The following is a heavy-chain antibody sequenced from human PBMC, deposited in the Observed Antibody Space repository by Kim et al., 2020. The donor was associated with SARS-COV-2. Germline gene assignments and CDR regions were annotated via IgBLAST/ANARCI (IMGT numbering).Heavy chain of an antibody. V-gene: IGHV1-69*02. CDR3: ARWNLDRYYFDY. Sequence: NYAQKFQGRVTITADKSTSTAYMELSSLRSEDTAVYYCARWNLDRYYFDYWGQGTLVTVSS. J-gene: IGHJ4*02. D-gene: IGHD1-1*01.